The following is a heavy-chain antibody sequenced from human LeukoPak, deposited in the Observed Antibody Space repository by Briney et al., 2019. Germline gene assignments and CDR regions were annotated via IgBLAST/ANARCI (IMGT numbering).Heavy chain of an antibody. J-gene: IGHJ4*02. CDR3: ARILREIVATMVDY. Sequence: SETLSLTCAVYGGSFSGYYWSWIRQPPGKGLEWIGEISHSGSTNYNPSLKSRVTISVDTSKNQFSLELSSVTAADTAVYYCARILREIVATMVDYWGQGTLVTVSS. CDR2: ISHSGST. V-gene: IGHV4-34*01. D-gene: IGHD5-12*01. CDR1: GGSFSGYY.